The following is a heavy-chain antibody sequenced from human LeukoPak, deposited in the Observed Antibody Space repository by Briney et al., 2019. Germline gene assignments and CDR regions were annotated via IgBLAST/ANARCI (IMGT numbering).Heavy chain of an antibody. CDR1: GFTFSSYW. D-gene: IGHD1-1*01. Sequence: GGSLRLSCAASGFTFSSYWMHWVRQAPGKGQEWVSRINSDGRTTSYADSVKGRFTISRDNAKNTLYLQMNSLRAEDTAMYFCAKDLTNWNDGTYFDYWGQGTLVTVSS. J-gene: IGHJ4*02. CDR2: INSDGRTT. V-gene: IGHV3-74*01. CDR3: AKDLTNWNDGTYFDY.